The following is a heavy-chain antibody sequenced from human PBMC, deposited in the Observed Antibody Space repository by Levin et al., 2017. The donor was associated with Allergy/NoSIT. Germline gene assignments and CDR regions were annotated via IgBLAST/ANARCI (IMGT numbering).Heavy chain of an antibody. CDR3: ARDTYSSSWYGGLSLYFDY. Sequence: PGGSLRLSCAASGFTFSSYAMHWVRQAPGKGLEWVAVISYDGSNKYYADSVKGRFTISRDNSKNTLYLQMNSLRAEDTAVYYCARDTYSSSWYGGLSLYFDYWGQGTLVTVSS. D-gene: IGHD6-13*01. V-gene: IGHV3-30-3*01. CDR2: ISYDGSNK. CDR1: GFTFSSYA. J-gene: IGHJ4*02.